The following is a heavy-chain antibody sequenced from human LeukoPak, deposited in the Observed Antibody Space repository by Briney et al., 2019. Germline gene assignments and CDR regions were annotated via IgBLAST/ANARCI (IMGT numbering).Heavy chain of an antibody. J-gene: IGHJ3*02. V-gene: IGHV4-31*03. Sequence: SETLSLTCTISGGSLSSGGYYWSWIRQHPGKGLEWIGYIYSSGTTYYNPSLKSRVTISVDTSKNQFSLKLTSVTAADTAVYFCARDLPGDMRDAFDIWGQGTMVTVSS. D-gene: IGHD3-9*01. CDR2: IYSSGTT. CDR1: GGSLSSGGYY. CDR3: ARDLPGDMRDAFDI.